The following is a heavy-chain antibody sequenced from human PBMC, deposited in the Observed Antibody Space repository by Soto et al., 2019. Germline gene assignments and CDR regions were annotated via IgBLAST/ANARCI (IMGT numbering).Heavy chain of an antibody. V-gene: IGHV3-21*01. CDR3: ARDTTVTTFVGFSWFDP. D-gene: IGHD4-4*01. Sequence: EVQLVESGGGLVKPGGSLRLSCAASGFTFSSFSMNWVRQAPGKGLAWVSSISSSSSYIYYADSVKGRFTISRDNAKNSLYLQMNSLRAEDTAVYYCARDTTVTTFVGFSWFDPWGQGTLVTVSS. J-gene: IGHJ5*02. CDR1: GFTFSSFS. CDR2: ISSSSSYI.